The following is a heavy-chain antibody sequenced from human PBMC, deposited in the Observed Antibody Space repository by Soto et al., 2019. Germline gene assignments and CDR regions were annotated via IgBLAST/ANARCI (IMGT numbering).Heavy chain of an antibody. J-gene: IGHJ4*01. V-gene: IGHV4-4*02. D-gene: IGHD1-26*01. CDR2: IYHSGRT. CDR1: GGSVSSDYW. CDR3: ARDSPSYGRNFHY. Sequence: QVQLQESGTGVVKPSGTLSLTCAVSGGSVSSDYWWSWVRLPQGKGLEWIGVIYHSGRTNYNPSRNSRVNTSRHKSNNQLSLLCKSGTAAYTAVYYCARDSPSYGRNFHYWGHGTLVTVSS.